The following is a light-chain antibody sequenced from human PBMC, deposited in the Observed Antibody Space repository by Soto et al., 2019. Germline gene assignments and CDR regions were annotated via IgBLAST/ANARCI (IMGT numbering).Light chain of an antibody. CDR2: EVS. V-gene: IGLV2-14*01. Sequence: ALTQPASVSWSPGQSITISCTGTSSDVGGYNYVSWYQLHPGKAPRLIIYEVSNRPSGVSNRFSGSKSGNTASLTISGLQAEDEADYYCSSYTSSTAYVFGTGTKVTVL. CDR3: SSYTSSTAYV. CDR1: SSDVGGYNY. J-gene: IGLJ1*01.